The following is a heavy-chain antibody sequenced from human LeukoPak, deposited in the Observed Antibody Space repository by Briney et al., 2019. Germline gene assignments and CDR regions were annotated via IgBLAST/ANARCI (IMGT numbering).Heavy chain of an antibody. J-gene: IGHJ3*01. V-gene: IGHV4-59*01. Sequence: SETLSLTCSVSGGSISSYYWSWIRQSPENGLEWIGYIYNSGNTNYNLFLKSRVTISADTSKNQFSLKLTSVTAADTAVYYCARGDYTDYTFYVWGQGTMVTVSS. CDR1: GGSISSYY. CDR3: ARGDYTDYTFYV. D-gene: IGHD4-11*01. CDR2: IYNSGNT.